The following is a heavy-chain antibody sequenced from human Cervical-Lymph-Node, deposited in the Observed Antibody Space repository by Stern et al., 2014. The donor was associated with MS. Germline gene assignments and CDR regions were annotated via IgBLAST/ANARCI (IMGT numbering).Heavy chain of an antibody. CDR3: ARGIWPDYDTSGYYYYYYDMDV. CDR1: GFTFSSYS. CDR2: ISSSSSYI. D-gene: IGHD3-22*01. Sequence: EVHLEESGGGLVKPGGSLRLSCAASGFTFSSYSMNWGRQAPGKGLEWVSSISSSSSYIYYADSVTVRFTISRDNAKNSLYLQMNSLRAEDTAVYYCARGIWPDYDTSGYYYYYYDMDVWGQGTTVTVSS. J-gene: IGHJ6*02. V-gene: IGHV3-21*01.